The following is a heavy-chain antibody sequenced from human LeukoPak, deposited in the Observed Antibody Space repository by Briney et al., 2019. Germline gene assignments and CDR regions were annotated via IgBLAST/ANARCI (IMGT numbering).Heavy chain of an antibody. J-gene: IGHJ4*02. CDR3: ARSFLGGWYYFDY. Sequence: SETLSLTCTVSGGSITSYYWSWIRQPPGKGLEWIGYIYYSGGTNYNPSLKSRVTISVDTSKNQFSLKLSSVTAADTAVYYCARSFLGGWYYFDYWGQGTLVTVSS. CDR1: GGSITSYY. D-gene: IGHD6-19*01. CDR2: IYYSGGT. V-gene: IGHV4-59*01.